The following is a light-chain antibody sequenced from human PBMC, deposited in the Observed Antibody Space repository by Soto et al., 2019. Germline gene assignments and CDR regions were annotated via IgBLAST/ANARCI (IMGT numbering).Light chain of an antibody. CDR2: RHN. CDR1: SSNIGSNY. J-gene: IGLJ7*01. V-gene: IGLV1-47*01. Sequence: QSVLTQPPSASGTPGQRVTISCSGSSSNIGSNYVYWYQQLPGMAPKLLIYRHNQRPSGVPDRFSGSKSGTSASLAISGLRSEDEADYYCAAWDDSLSGYVVFGGGTQLTVL. CDR3: AAWDDSLSGYVV.